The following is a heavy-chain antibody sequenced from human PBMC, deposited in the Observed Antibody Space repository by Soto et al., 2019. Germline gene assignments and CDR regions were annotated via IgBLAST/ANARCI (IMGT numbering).Heavy chain of an antibody. V-gene: IGHV4-59*01. Sequence: QVQLQESGPGLVKPSETLSLTCTVSGGSISSYYWSWIRQPPGKGLEWIGYIYYSGSTNYNHSLKSRVTISVDTSKNQYSLKMSSVTAEDTAVYYCARAMRGSYLRYFDYWGQGTLVTFSS. CDR3: ARAMRGSYLRYFDY. J-gene: IGHJ4*02. D-gene: IGHD1-26*01. CDR2: IYYSGST. CDR1: GGSISSYY.